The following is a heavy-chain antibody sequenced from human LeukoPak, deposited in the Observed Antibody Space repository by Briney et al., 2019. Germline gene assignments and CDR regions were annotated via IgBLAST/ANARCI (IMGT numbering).Heavy chain of an antibody. D-gene: IGHD1-26*01. J-gene: IGHJ4*02. CDR2: IYTSGST. CDR1: GGSISSYY. CDR3: ARHASGSYYDY. Sequence: SETLSLTCTVSGGSISSYYWSWIRQPPGKGLEWIGYIYTSGSTNYNPSLKSRVTISVDTSKNQFSLKLSSVTAADTAVYYCARHASGSYYDYWGQGTPVTVSS. V-gene: IGHV4-4*09.